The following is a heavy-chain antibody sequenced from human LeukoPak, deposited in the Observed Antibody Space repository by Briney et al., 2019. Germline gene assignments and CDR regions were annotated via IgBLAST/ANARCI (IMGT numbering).Heavy chain of an antibody. CDR1: GFTFSSYG. Sequence: GGSLRLSCAASGFTFSSYGMHWVRQAPGKGLEWVAVISYDGSNKYYADSVKGRFTISRDNSKNTLYLQMNSLRAEDTAVYYCASSSGWYLPYGMDVWGQGTTVTVSS. D-gene: IGHD6-19*01. J-gene: IGHJ6*02. CDR2: ISYDGSNK. V-gene: IGHV3-30*03. CDR3: ASSSGWYLPYGMDV.